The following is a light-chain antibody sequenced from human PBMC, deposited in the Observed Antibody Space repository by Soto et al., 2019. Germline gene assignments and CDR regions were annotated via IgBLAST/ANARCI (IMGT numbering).Light chain of an antibody. CDR2: DAS. V-gene: IGKV3-11*01. Sequence: EIVLTQHPATLSLSPGERATLSCGSSQSVSSYLAWYQQKPGQAPRLLIYDASNRATGIPARFSGSGSGTDFTLTISSLEPEDFAVYYCQQRSNWTPWTFGQGTKVDNK. J-gene: IGKJ1*01. CDR3: QQRSNWTPWT. CDR1: QSVSSY.